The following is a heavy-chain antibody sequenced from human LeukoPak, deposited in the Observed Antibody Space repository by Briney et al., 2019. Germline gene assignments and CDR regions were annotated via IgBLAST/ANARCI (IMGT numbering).Heavy chain of an antibody. CDR3: ARHTTMMRRPYNWFDP. CDR1: GGSISSSTSYY. CDR2: IYYNGST. Sequence: SETLSLTCTVSGGSISSSTSYYWRWARQPPGKGLECIGSIYYNGSTYSNPSLKSRVAISVDTSKNQFSLKLSSVTAADTAVYYCARHTTMMRRPYNWFDPWGQGTLVTVSS. V-gene: IGHV4-39*01. J-gene: IGHJ5*02. D-gene: IGHD3-22*01.